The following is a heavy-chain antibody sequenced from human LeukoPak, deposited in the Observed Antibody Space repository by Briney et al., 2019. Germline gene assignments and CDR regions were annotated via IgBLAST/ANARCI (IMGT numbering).Heavy chain of an antibody. D-gene: IGHD3-3*01. CDR1: TFTFSSYG. J-gene: IGHJ4*02. CDR2: IQSDGSNK. Sequence: GGSLRLSCAASTFTFSSYGMHWVRQAPGKGLEWVAFIQSDGSNKYYADSVKGRFTISRDNSKNTLYLQMNSLRAEDTAVYYCARVTNFWSGYYCDYWGQGTLVTVSS. V-gene: IGHV3-30*02. CDR3: ARVTNFWSGYYCDY.